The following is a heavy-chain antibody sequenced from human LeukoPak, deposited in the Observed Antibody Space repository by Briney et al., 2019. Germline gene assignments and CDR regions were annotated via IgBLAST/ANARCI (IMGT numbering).Heavy chain of an antibody. D-gene: IGHD2-15*01. CDR3: ARGFRLGGLRYCSGGSCYRPGVNPLGY. J-gene: IGHJ4*02. Sequence: ASVKVSCKASGYTFTSYDINWVRQATGQGLEWMGWMNPNSGNTGYAQKFQGRVTMTTNNSISTAYMELSSLRSEDTAVYYCARGFRLGGLRYCSGGSCYRPGVNPLGYWGQGTLVTVSS. CDR2: MNPNSGNT. CDR1: GYTFTSYD. V-gene: IGHV1-8*01.